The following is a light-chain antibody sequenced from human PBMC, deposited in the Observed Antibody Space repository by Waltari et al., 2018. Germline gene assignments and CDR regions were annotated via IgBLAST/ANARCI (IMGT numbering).Light chain of an antibody. CDR2: EVI. CDR1: TSTVGSFDL. J-gene: IGLJ1*01. Sequence: QSALTQPASVSGTPGQSITISCTGTTSTVGSFDLVPWYQHHPGKAPNLLICEVIKRPSGVSSRFSGSKSGSTASLTISGLQPEDEADYYCCSYAGLGTYVFGSGTKVTVL. V-gene: IGLV2-23*02. CDR3: CSYAGLGTYV.